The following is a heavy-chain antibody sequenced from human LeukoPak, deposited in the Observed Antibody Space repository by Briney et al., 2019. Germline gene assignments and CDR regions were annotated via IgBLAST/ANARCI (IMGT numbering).Heavy chain of an antibody. Sequence: GGSLRLSCAASGFTFSSYGMHWVRQAPGKGLGWVAVISYDGSHQYSADSVKGRLSISRDNSRHTLYLQMNSLRPEDTAVYYCARARNGTLKYWGQGTLVIVSS. CDR3: ARARNGTLKY. D-gene: IGHD1-26*01. J-gene: IGHJ4*02. V-gene: IGHV3-30*05. CDR2: ISYDGSHQ. CDR1: GFTFSSYG.